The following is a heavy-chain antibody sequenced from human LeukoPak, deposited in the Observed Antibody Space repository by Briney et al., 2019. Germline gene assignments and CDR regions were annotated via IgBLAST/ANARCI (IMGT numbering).Heavy chain of an antibody. J-gene: IGHJ4*02. D-gene: IGHD4-17*01. V-gene: IGHV3-30*18. CDR1: GFSLISYG. CDR3: AKRPSDYGDYVSYFDY. Sequence: PGGSQRLSCAASGFSLISYGMHWVRQAPGKGLEWVGVISDDGRSKDYADSVKGRFTISRDNSKDTLYLQMNSLRAEDTAVYYCAKRPSDYGDYVSYFDYWGRGTLVTVSS. CDR2: ISDDGRSK.